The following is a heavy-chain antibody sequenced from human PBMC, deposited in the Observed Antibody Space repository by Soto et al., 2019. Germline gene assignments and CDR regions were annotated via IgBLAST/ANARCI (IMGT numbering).Heavy chain of an antibody. CDR3: ARIWFGELLQRFDY. V-gene: IGHV1-18*01. J-gene: IGHJ4*02. D-gene: IGHD3-10*01. CDR2: ISAYNGNT. CDR1: GYTFTSYG. Sequence: ASVKVSCKASGYTFTSYGISWVRQAPGQGLEWMGWISAYNGNTNYAQKLQGRVTMTTDTSTSTAYMELRSLRSDDTAVYYCARIWFGELLQRFDYWGQGTLVTVSS.